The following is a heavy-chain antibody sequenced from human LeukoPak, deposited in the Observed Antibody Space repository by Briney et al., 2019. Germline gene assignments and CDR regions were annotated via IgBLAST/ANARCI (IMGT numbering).Heavy chain of an antibody. CDR2: TYYRSKWYT. Sequence: SQTLSLTCAISGDSVSANNAAWNWIRQSPSRGLEWLGRTYYRSKWYTAYAVSVKSRITINSDTSKNQFSLHLNSVTPEDTAVYYCARQEEIVVVNWFDPWGQGTLVTVSS. D-gene: IGHD3-22*01. V-gene: IGHV6-1*01. CDR3: ARQEEIVVVNWFDP. J-gene: IGHJ5*02. CDR1: GDSVSANNAA.